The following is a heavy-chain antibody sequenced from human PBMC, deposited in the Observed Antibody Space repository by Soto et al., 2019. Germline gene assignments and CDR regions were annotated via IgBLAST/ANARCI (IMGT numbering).Heavy chain of an antibody. J-gene: IGHJ6*02. CDR3: ARDKGQLAQDYYYGMDV. CDR1: GFTFSSYG. V-gene: IGHV3-33*01. D-gene: IGHD2-2*01. Sequence: QVQLVESGGGVVQPGRSLRLSCAASGFTFSSYGMHWVRQAPGKGLEWVAVIWYDGSNKYYADSVKGRFTISRENSKNTLYLQMNSLSAEDTAVYYCARDKGQLAQDYYYGMDVWGQGTTVTVSS. CDR2: IWYDGSNK.